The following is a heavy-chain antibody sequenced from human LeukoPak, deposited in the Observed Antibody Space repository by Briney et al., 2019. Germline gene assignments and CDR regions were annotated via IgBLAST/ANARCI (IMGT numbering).Heavy chain of an antibody. Sequence: GGSLRLSCAASGFTFSSYGMHWVRQAPGKGLEWVAFIRYDGSNKYYADSVKGRFTISRDNSKNTLYLQMNSLRAEDTAVYYCAKDQLRYYYDSSGYHFDYWGQGTLVTVSS. CDR1: GFTFSSYG. V-gene: IGHV3-30*02. CDR2: IRYDGSNK. D-gene: IGHD3-22*01. J-gene: IGHJ4*02. CDR3: AKDQLRYYYDSSGYHFDY.